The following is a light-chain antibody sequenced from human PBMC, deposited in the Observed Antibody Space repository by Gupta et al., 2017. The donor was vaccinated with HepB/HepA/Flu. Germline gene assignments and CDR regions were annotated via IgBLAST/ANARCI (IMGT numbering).Light chain of an antibody. CDR2: RNT. Sequence: RVTISCSGSRSNIGSNYVYWYQPLPGTAPKLLIYRNTQRRSGVPDRFSGSKSGTAATLAMRGLRSEDEADYYCAARDDSRSGVVFGGGTKRTVL. V-gene: IGLV1-47*01. CDR3: AARDDSRSGVV. CDR1: RSNIGSNY. J-gene: IGLJ2*01.